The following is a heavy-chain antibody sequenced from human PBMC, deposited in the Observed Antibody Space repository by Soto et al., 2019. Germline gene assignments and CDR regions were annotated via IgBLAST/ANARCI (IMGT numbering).Heavy chain of an antibody. CDR1: GGSFSGYY. J-gene: IGHJ4*02. CDR2: INHSGST. CDR3: VRALELVGAHKALDY. Sequence: PSETLSLTCAVYGGSFSGYYWTWVRQPPGKGLEWIGEINHSGSTNYIPSLKSRITISVDTSKNQVSLKLSSVTAADTAVYYCVRALELVGAHKALDYWGQGTLVTVS. V-gene: IGHV4-34*01. D-gene: IGHD1-26*01.